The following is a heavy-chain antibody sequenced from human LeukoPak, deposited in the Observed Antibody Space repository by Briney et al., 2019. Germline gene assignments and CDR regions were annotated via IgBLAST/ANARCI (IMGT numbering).Heavy chain of an antibody. Sequence: SETLSLTCTVSGGSISSSTYYWGWIRQSPGKGLEWIGTIYYSGSTYYNPSLKSRVTISVDTSKNQFSLTLRSVTAADTAVYYCARAPGYYYDSSGYYSHWGQGTLVTVSS. CDR1: GGSISSSTYY. J-gene: IGHJ4*02. V-gene: IGHV4-39*07. CDR3: ARAPGYYYDSSGYYSH. D-gene: IGHD3-22*01. CDR2: IYYSGST.